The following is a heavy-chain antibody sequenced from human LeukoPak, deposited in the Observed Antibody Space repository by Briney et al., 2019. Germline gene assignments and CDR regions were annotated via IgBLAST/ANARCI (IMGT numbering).Heavy chain of an antibody. CDR2: ISYDGSNK. D-gene: IGHD1-26*01. J-gene: IGHJ4*02. CDR1: GFTFSSYA. CDR3: AKDSPFRDGSPLDY. V-gene: IGHV3-30-3*01. Sequence: GRSLRLSCAASGFTFSSYAMHWVRQAPGKGLEWVAVISYDGSNKYYADSVKGRFTISRDNSKNTLYLQMNSLRAEDTAVYYCAKDSPFRDGSPLDYWGQGTLVTVSS.